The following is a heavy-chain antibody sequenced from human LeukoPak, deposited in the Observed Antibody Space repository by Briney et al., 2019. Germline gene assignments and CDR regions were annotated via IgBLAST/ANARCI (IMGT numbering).Heavy chain of an antibody. V-gene: IGHV6-1*01. CDR3: AMGVTYYDILTGYFPYYYYGMDV. D-gene: IGHD3-9*01. Sequence: SQTLSLTCAISGDSVSSNSAAWNWIRQSPSRGLEWLGRTYYRSKWYNDYAVSVKSRITINPDTSKNQFSLQLNSVTPEDTAVYYCAMGVTYYDILTGYFPYYYYGMDVWGHGTTVTVSS. J-gene: IGHJ6*02. CDR2: TYYRSKWYN. CDR1: GDSVSSNSAA.